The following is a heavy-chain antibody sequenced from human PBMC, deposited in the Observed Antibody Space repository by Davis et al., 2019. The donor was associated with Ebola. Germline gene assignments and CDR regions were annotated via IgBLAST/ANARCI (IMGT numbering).Heavy chain of an antibody. CDR3: AKDTYYYYGMDV. CDR2: ISWNSGSI. CDR1: GFTFSSYA. Sequence: SCAASGFTFSSYAMHWVRQAPGKGLEWVSGISWNSGSIGYADSVKGRFTISRDNAKNSLYLQMNSLRAEDTALYYCAKDTYYYYGMDVWGQGTTVTVSS. V-gene: IGHV3-9*01. J-gene: IGHJ6*02.